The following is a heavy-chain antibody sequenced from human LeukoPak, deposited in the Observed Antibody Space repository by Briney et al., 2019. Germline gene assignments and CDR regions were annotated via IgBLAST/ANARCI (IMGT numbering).Heavy chain of an antibody. J-gene: IGHJ4*02. V-gene: IGHV1-2*02. CDR3: ARAVDCGSTGCRTYFDY. CDR2: INPNSGGT. CDR1: GYTFTGYY. Sequence: ASVKVSCKASGYTFTGYYMHWVRQAPGQGLEWMGWINPNSGGTNYAQKFQGRVTMTRDTSISTAYMELSRLRSDDTAVYYCARAVDCGSTGCRTYFDYWGQGTLVTVSS. D-gene: IGHD2-2*01.